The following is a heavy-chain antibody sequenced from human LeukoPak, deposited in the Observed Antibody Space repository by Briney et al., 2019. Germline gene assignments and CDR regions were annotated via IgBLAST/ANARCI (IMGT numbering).Heavy chain of an antibody. Sequence: SETLSLTCTVSSGSISIDNYYWAWLRQPPGKGLEWIGTFYYRATVFNSGRTYYNPSLKSRVTISLDTSKNQFSLRLSSVTAADTAVYYFSRGGGSDSSPRINAFDIWGQGTMLTASS. CDR2: FYYRATVFNSGRT. D-gene: IGHD3-22*01. CDR3: SRGGGSDSSPRINAFDI. J-gene: IGHJ3*02. V-gene: IGHV4-39*07. CDR1: SGSISIDNYY.